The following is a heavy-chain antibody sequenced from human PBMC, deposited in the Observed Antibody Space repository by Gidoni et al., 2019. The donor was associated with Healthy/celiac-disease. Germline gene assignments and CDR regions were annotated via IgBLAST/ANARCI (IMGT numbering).Heavy chain of an antibody. CDR2: INPSGGST. J-gene: IGHJ5*02. V-gene: IGHV1-46*01. D-gene: IGHD2-21*02. CDR3: ARASVVVTAWWFDP. CDR1: GYPFPSYY. Sequence: QVQLVQSGAEVKKPGASVKVSCKASGYPFPSYYMPGVRQAPGQGLEWMGIINPSGGSTSYAQKCQGRVTMTRDTSTSTVYMELSSLRSEDTAVYYCARASVVVTAWWFDPWGQGTLVTVSS.